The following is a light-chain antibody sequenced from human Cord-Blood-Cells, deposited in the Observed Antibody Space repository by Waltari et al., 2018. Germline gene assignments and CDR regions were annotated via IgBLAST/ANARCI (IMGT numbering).Light chain of an antibody. CDR3: AAWDDSLNGPV. CDR2: YDD. CDR1: RSNIGNNA. Sequence: QSVLTQPPSVSEAPRQRVTISCSGSRSNIGNNAVNWYQQLPGKAPNLLIYYDDLLPSGVSDRFSGSKSGTSASLAISGLQSEDEADYYCAAWDDSLNGPVFGGGTKLTVL. V-gene: IGLV1-36*01. J-gene: IGLJ3*02.